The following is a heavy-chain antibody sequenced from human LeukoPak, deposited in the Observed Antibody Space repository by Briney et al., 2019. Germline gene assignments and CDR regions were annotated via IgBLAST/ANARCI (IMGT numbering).Heavy chain of an antibody. V-gene: IGHV1-24*01. Sequence: GASVKVSCRVSGDTLTEISIHWVRQTPGKGLEWMGGLHPEDREVIYAQKFQGRATMTEDSSTGTAYMDLRSLRSEDTAVYYCATAEQLVWGQGTLVTVSS. D-gene: IGHD6-6*01. CDR3: ATAEQLV. CDR1: GDTLTEIS. J-gene: IGHJ4*02. CDR2: LHPEDREV.